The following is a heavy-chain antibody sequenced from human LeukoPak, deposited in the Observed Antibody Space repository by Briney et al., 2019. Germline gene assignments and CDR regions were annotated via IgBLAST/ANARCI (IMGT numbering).Heavy chain of an antibody. Sequence: GGSLRLSCAASGFTFSSYGTSWVRQAPGKGLEWVSAISGSGGSTYYADSVKGRFTISRDNSKNTLYLQMNSLRAEDTAVYYCAKDFLEVTMVRGNHNWFDPWGQGTLVTVSS. CDR1: GFTFSSYG. D-gene: IGHD3-10*01. CDR2: ISGSGGST. J-gene: IGHJ5*02. CDR3: AKDFLEVTMVRGNHNWFDP. V-gene: IGHV3-23*01.